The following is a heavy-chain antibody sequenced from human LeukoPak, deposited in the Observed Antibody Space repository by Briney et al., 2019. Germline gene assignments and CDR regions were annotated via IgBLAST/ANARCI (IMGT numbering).Heavy chain of an antibody. D-gene: IGHD3-16*01. Sequence: GGSLRLSCAASGFTFSDYYMSWIRQAPGKGLEWVSYISSSGSTIYYADSVKGRFTISRDNAKNSLYLQMDSLRAEDTAVYYCARVWGPSRVHFDHWGQGTLVTVSS. CDR1: GFTFSDYY. J-gene: IGHJ4*02. CDR2: ISSSGSTI. CDR3: ARVWGPSRVHFDH. V-gene: IGHV3-11*04.